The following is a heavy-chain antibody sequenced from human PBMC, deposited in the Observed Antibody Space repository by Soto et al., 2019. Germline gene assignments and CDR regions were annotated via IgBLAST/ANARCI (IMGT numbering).Heavy chain of an antibody. CDR2: INHSGNT. V-gene: IGHV4-34*01. J-gene: IGHJ6*02. D-gene: IGHD2-2*02. CDR1: DGCSSGYY. CDR3: ARDFVPAAIAPYYYYGMDV. Sequence: LSDTCCVWDGCSSGYYWSWISKPQGKGLEWIGEINHSGNTNYNPSLKSRVTISVDTSNNQFSLKLNSVTAADTAVYYCARDFVPAAIAPYYYYGMDVGGQGTTVTVSS.